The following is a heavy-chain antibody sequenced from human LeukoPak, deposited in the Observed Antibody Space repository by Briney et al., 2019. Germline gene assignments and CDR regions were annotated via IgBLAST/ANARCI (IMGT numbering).Heavy chain of an antibody. CDR2: IIPIFGTA. J-gene: IGHJ4*02. Sequence: SVKVSCKASGGTFSSYAISWVRQAPGQGLEWMGGIIPIFGTANYAQKFQGRVTITADESTSTAYMELSSLRSEDTAVYYCARESIAARRGYYYGEGFDYWGQGTLVTVSS. D-gene: IGHD6-6*01. V-gene: IGHV1-69*13. CDR1: GGTFSSYA. CDR3: ARESIAARRGYYYGEGFDY.